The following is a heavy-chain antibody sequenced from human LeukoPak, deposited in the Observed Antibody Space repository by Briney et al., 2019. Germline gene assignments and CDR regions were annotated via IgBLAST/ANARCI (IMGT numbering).Heavy chain of an antibody. CDR2: INSDGSTT. D-gene: IGHD6-13*01. CDR3: AIDRRTAAGHINDY. CDR1: GFTFNSYW. Sequence: GGSLRLSCAASGFTFNSYWMHWVRQAPGKGLVWVSRINSDGSTTSYADSVKGRFTISRDNAKNTLYLQMNSLRAEDTAVYYCAIDRRTAAGHINDYWGQGTLVTVSS. V-gene: IGHV3-74*01. J-gene: IGHJ4*02.